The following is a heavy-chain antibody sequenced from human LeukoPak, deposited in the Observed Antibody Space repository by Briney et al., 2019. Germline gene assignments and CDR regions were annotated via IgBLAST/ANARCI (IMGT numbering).Heavy chain of an antibody. V-gene: IGHV4-59*01. Sequence: SETLSLTCTVSGGSISSYHWSWIRQPPGKGLEWIGYIYYSGSTNYNPSLKSRVTISVDTSKNQFSLKLSSVTAADTAVYYCARDLYYGSGSYYSLYYYYYMDVWGKGTTVTVSS. CDR2: IYYSGST. CDR1: GGSISSYH. D-gene: IGHD3-10*01. J-gene: IGHJ6*03. CDR3: ARDLYYGSGSYYSLYYYYYMDV.